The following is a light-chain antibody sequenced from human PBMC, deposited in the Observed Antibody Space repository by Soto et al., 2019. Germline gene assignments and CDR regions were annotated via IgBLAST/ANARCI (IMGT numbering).Light chain of an antibody. J-gene: IGLJ1*01. CDR2: GNS. CDR3: QSSDSSLNV. V-gene: IGLV1-40*01. CDR1: SSNIGAGYD. Sequence: QSVLTQPPSVSGAPGQSVTISYTGSSSNIGAGYDVHWYQQLPGTAPKLLIYGNSNRPSGVPDRFSGSKSGTSASLAITGLQAEDEADYYCQSSDSSLNVFGTGTKLTVL.